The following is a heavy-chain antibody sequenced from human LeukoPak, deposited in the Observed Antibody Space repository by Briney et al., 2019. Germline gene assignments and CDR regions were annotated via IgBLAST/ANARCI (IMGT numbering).Heavy chain of an antibody. CDR1: GFTFSSYA. J-gene: IGHJ6*02. CDR2: ISYDGSNN. CDR3: ARRYCSGGSCSDSPFYYYYYGMDV. D-gene: IGHD2-15*01. Sequence: GSLRLSCAASGFTFSSYAMHWVRQAPGKGLEWVAVISYDGSNNYYADSVKGRFTISRDNSKNTLYLQMNSLRAEDTAVYYCARRYCSGGSCSDSPFYYYYYGMDVWGQGTTVTVSS. V-gene: IGHV3-30-3*01.